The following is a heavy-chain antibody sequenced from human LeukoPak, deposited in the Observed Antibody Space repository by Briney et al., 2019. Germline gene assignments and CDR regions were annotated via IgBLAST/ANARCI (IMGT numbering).Heavy chain of an antibody. J-gene: IGHJ6*02. CDR2: IYHSGST. D-gene: IGHD3-10*01. CDR3: ATRKPYGSGSYDYYYGMDV. Sequence: SETLSLTCAVSGGSISSSNWWSWVRQPPGKGLEWIGEIYHSGSTNYNPSLKSRVTISVDKSKNQFSLKLSSVTAADTAVYYCATRKPYGSGSYDYYYGMDVWGQGTTVTVSS. V-gene: IGHV4-4*02. CDR1: GGSISSSNW.